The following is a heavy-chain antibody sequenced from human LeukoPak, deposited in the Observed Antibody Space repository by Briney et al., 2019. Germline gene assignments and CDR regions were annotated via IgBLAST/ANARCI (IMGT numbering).Heavy chain of an antibody. Sequence: GASVKASCKASGYTFTSYAMHWVRQAPGQRLEWMGWINAGNGNTKYSQKFQGRVTITRDTSASTAYMELSSLRSEDTAVYYCAREQGSYSSSSYWFDPWGQGTLVTVSS. CDR2: INAGNGNT. CDR1: GYTFTSYA. J-gene: IGHJ5*02. CDR3: AREQGSYSSSSYWFDP. D-gene: IGHD6-6*01. V-gene: IGHV1-3*01.